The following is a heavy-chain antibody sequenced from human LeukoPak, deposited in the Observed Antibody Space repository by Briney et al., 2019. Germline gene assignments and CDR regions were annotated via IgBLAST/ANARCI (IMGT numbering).Heavy chain of an antibody. CDR1: GASISTGGFY. Sequence: SETLSLTCTISGASISTGGFYWTWIRQPPGEGLEWIGYVYYTGSVDYNASLKSRLTISLDTSKNRFSLKLNSVTAADTAVYYCARDHSYYFGSQTSTLDVWGQGTAVTVSS. CDR2: VYYTGSV. V-gene: IGHV4-31*03. J-gene: IGHJ6*02. CDR3: ARDHSYYFGSQTSTLDV. D-gene: IGHD3-10*01.